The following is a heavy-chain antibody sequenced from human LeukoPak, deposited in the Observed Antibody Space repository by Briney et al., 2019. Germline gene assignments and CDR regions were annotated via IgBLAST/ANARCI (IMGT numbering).Heavy chain of an antibody. J-gene: IGHJ4*02. CDR1: GDSVSDNSAA. CDR3: ARGFPDTFDY. V-gene: IGHV6-1*01. D-gene: IGHD1-14*01. Sequence: SQTLSLTCAISGDSVSDNSAAWNWIRQSPSRGLEWLGRTYYRSKWYNEYAVTVRSRITINADTSMNQFSLQLNSVTPEDTAVYYCARGFPDTFDYWGQGTLVTVSS. CDR2: TYYRSKWYN.